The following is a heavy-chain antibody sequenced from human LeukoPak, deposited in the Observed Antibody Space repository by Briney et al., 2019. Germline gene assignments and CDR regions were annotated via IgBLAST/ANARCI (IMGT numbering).Heavy chain of an antibody. CDR1: GFTFSSYS. V-gene: IGHV3-21*01. CDR3: ARASNCGGDCYYFDY. Sequence: PGGSLRLSCAASGFTFSSYSMNRVRQAPGKGLEWVSSISSSSSYIYYADSVKGRFTISRDNAKNSLYLQMNSLRAEDTAVYYCARASNCGGDCYYFDYWGQGTLVTVSS. D-gene: IGHD2-21*01. CDR2: ISSSSSYI. J-gene: IGHJ4*02.